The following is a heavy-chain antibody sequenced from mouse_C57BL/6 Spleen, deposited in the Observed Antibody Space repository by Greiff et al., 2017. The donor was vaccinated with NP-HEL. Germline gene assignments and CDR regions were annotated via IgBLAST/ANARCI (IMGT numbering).Heavy chain of an antibody. J-gene: IGHJ2*01. V-gene: IGHV1-7*01. Sequence: VKLQQSGAELAKPGASVKLSCKASGYTFTSYWMHWVKQRPGQGLEWIGYINPSSGYTKYNQKFKDKATLTADKSSSTAYMQLSSLTYEDSAVYYCARRCIITTVVAETDYFDYWGQGTTLTVSS. CDR2: INPSSGYT. CDR1: GYTFTSYW. CDR3: ARRCIITTVVAETDYFDY. D-gene: IGHD1-1*01.